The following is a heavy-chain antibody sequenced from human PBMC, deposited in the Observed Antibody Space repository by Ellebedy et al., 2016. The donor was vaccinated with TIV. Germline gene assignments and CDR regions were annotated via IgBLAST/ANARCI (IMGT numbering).Heavy chain of an antibody. CDR3: ARHPPGEYCTGVSC. J-gene: IGHJ4*02. CDR2: IIPIFGTA. D-gene: IGHD2-15*01. CDR1: GGTFNSYA. Sequence: AASVKVSCKASGGTFNSYAISWVRQAPGQGLEWMGGIIPIFGTANYAQKFQGRVTITADESTSTAYMEVSSLRSEDTAVYYCARHPPGEYCTGVSCWGQGTLVTVSS. V-gene: IGHV1-69*13.